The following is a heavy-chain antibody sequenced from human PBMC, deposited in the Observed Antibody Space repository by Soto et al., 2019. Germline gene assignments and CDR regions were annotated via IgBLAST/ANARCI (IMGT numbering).Heavy chain of an antibody. V-gene: IGHV1-46*01. CDR2: INPSGGST. J-gene: IGHJ6*02. CDR3: AREVRGYSGYGYYYYYGMDV. Sequence: GASVKVSCKASGYTFTSYYMHWVRQAPGQGLEWMGIINPSGGSTSYAQKFQGRVTMTRDTSTSTVYMELSSLRSEDTAVYYCAREVRGYSGYGYYYYYGMDVWGQGTTVTSP. CDR1: GYTFTSYY. D-gene: IGHD5-12*01.